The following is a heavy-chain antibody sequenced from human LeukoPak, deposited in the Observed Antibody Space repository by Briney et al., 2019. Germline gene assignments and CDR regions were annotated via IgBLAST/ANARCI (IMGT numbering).Heavy chain of an antibody. J-gene: IGHJ3*02. D-gene: IGHD6-6*01. V-gene: IGHV3-11*04. Sequence: GGSLRLSCAASGFTFSDYYMSWIRQAPGKGLEWASYISSSGSTIYYADSVKGRFTISRDNAKNSLYLQMNSLRAEDTAVYYCARAGVYSSSSRAFDIWGQGTMVTVSS. CDR3: ARAGVYSSSSRAFDI. CDR2: ISSSGSTI. CDR1: GFTFSDYY.